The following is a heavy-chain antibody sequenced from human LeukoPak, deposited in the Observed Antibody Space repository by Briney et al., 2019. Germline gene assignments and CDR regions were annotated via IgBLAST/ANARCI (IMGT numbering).Heavy chain of an antibody. CDR1: GFTFSSYA. D-gene: IGHD1-26*01. J-gene: IGHJ5*02. Sequence: GGSLRLSCAASGFTFSSYAMHWVRQAPGKGLEWVAVISYDGSNKYYADSVKGRFTISRDTSKNTLYLQMNSLRAEDTAVYYCAKGLSGSLNWFDPWGQGTLVTVSS. V-gene: IGHV3-30-3*01. CDR3: AKGLSGSLNWFDP. CDR2: ISYDGSNK.